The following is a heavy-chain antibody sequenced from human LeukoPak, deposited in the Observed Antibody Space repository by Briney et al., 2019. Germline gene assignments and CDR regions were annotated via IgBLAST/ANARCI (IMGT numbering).Heavy chain of an antibody. D-gene: IGHD3-22*01. CDR3: ARRGTNYYDSSGYPPFDI. J-gene: IGHJ3*02. CDR2: IIPIFGTA. CDR1: GGTFSSYA. Sequence: SVKVSCKASGGTFSSYAISWVRQAPGQGLEWMGGIIPIFGTANYAQKFQGRVTITAGESTSTAYMELSSLRSEDTAVYYCARRGTNYYDSSGYPPFDIWGQGTMVTVSS. V-gene: IGHV1-69*13.